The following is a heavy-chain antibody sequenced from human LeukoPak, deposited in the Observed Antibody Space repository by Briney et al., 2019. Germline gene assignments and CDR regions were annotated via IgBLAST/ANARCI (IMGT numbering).Heavy chain of an antibody. D-gene: IGHD6-19*01. CDR3: ARVASSGWSGNDY. J-gene: IGHJ4*02. CDR2: ISYDGSSK. V-gene: IGHV3-30-3*01. CDR1: GFTFSSYA. Sequence: PGGSLRLSCAASGFTFSSYAMHWVRQAPGKGLEWVAVISYDGSSKYYADSVKGRFTISRDNSKNTLYLQMNSLRAEDTAVYYCARVASSGWSGNDYWGQGTLVTVSS.